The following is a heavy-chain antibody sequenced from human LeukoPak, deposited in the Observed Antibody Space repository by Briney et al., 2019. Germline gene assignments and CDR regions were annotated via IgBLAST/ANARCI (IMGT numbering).Heavy chain of an antibody. CDR3: ARQSYSSGSNWFDP. J-gene: IGHJ5*02. CDR1: GGTFSSYA. CDR2: IIPILGIA. D-gene: IGHD6-19*01. Sequence: GASVKVSCKASGGTFSSYAISWVRQAPGQGLDWMGRIIPILGIANYAQKFQGRVTITADKSTSTAYMELSSLRSEDTAVYYCARQSYSSGSNWFDPWGQGTLVTVSS. V-gene: IGHV1-69*04.